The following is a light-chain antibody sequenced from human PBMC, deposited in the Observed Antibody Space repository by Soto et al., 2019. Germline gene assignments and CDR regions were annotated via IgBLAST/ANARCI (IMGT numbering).Light chain of an antibody. CDR1: QTISYY. J-gene: IGKJ4*01. Sequence: ESVLTQSPATLSLSPGERATLSCRASQTISYYLAWYQQKPGQAPRLLIYDASNRATGIPARFSGSGSGTDFTLTISSLEPEDFAVYYCQQRSNWLTFGGGTKVDIK. CDR3: QQRSNWLT. V-gene: IGKV3-11*01. CDR2: DAS.